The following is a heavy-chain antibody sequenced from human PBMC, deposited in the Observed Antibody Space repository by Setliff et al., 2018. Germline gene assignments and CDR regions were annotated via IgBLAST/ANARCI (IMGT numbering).Heavy chain of an antibody. Sequence: PSETLSLTCAVSGDSVDNGNYYRSWIRQAAGKGLEWIGRIYASGSTNYNPSLKSRVTISVDTSKNQFSLKLSSVTAADTAVYYCARVAQYSSSSFYYYYYGMDVWGQGTTVTVSS. CDR2: IYASGST. CDR3: ARVAQYSSSSFYYYYYGMDV. CDR1: GDSVDNGNYY. D-gene: IGHD6-6*01. V-gene: IGHV4-61*02. J-gene: IGHJ6*02.